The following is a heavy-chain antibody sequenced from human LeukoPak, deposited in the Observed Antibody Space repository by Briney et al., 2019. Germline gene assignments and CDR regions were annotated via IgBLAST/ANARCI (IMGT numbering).Heavy chain of an antibody. D-gene: IGHD5-18*01. Sequence: GGSLRLSCAASGFTFSSYAMSWVRQAPGKGLEWVANIKQDGSEKYYVDSVKGRFTISRDNAKNSLYLQMNSLRAEDTAVYYCARDVRGYSLDYWGQGTLVTVSS. CDR3: ARDVRGYSLDY. CDR2: IKQDGSEK. J-gene: IGHJ4*02. CDR1: GFTFSSYA. V-gene: IGHV3-7*01.